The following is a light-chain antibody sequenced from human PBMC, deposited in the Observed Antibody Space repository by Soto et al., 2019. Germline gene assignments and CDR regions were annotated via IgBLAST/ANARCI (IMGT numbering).Light chain of an antibody. J-gene: IGKJ4*01. CDR3: QQSYSAPPLT. V-gene: IGKV1-39*01. Sequence: DIQMPQSPSSLSASVGDRVTITCRASQNIDIFLNWYHQKPGRAPNLQFFGASTLQNGVPSRFSGSGSGIDFSLTISSLQPEDFGTYYCQQSYSAPPLTFGAGTKVDIK. CDR2: GAS. CDR1: QNIDIF.